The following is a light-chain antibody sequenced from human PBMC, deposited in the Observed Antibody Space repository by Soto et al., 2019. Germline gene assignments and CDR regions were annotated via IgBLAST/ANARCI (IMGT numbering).Light chain of an antibody. V-gene: IGKV1-5*01. CDR3: QQYNSYSRT. CDR2: DAS. J-gene: IGKJ1*01. Sequence: DIQMTPSPSTLSASVVDRVTITCRASQSISSWLAWYQQKPGKAPNLLIYDASSLQGGVPSRFSGSGSGTEFTLTISSLQPDDFGTYYCQQYNSYSRTFGQGTKVDI. CDR1: QSISSW.